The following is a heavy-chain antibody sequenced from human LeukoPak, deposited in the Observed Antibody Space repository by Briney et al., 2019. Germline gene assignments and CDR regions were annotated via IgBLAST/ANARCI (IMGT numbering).Heavy chain of an antibody. CDR1: GFTFSTYS. CDR3: AKSSVQSSLLWFGELDPSAFDI. D-gene: IGHD3-10*01. CDR2: ISSSSSNI. J-gene: IGHJ3*02. V-gene: IGHV3-48*04. Sequence: TGGSLRLSCAASGFTFSTYSMNWVRQAPGKGLEWVSYISSSSSNIYYADSVKGRFTISRDNAKNSLYLQMNSLRAEDTAVYYCAKSSVQSSLLWFGELDPSAFDIWGQGTMVTVSS.